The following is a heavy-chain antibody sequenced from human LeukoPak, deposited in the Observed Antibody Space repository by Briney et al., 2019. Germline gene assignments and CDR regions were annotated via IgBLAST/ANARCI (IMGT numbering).Heavy chain of an antibody. CDR2: IYYSGTT. CDR3: AREPRSPGGRGRPFDF. V-gene: IGHV4-59*01. D-gene: IGHD2-15*01. Sequence: SETLSLTCSVSGGSISSLYWSWIRQPPGKGLEWIGYIYYSGTTNYNPSLKSRVTISVDTSKNQFSLRLSSVTAADTAVYYCAREPRSPGGRGRPFDFWGQGTLVTVSS. J-gene: IGHJ4*02. CDR1: GGSISSLY.